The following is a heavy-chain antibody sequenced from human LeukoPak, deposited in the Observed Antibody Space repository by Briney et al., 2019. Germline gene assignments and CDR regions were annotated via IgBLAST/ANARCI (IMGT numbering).Heavy chain of an antibody. J-gene: IGHJ4*02. CDR3: TRALYSSSWYRTTYFDY. CDR1: GFTFGDYA. Sequence: PGRSLRLSCTASGFTFGDYAMSWVRQAPGKGLEWVGFIRSKAYGGTTEYAASVKGRFTISRDDSKSIAYLQMNSLKTEDTAVYYCTRALYSSSWYRTTYFDYWGQGTLVTVSS. D-gene: IGHD6-13*01. V-gene: IGHV3-49*04. CDR2: IRSKAYGGTT.